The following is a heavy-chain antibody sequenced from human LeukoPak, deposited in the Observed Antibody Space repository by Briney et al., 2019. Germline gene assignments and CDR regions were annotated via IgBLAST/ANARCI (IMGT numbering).Heavy chain of an antibody. CDR3: ARGGRDGYTLYPLDY. CDR2: IYYSGST. V-gene: IGHV4-39*01. D-gene: IGHD5-24*01. Sequence: SETLSLTCTVSGGSISSSSSYWGWIRQPPGKGLEWIGGIYYSGSTYYNPSLKSRVTISVDTSKNQFSLKLSSVTAADTAVYYCARGGRDGYTLYPLDYWGQGTLVTVSS. J-gene: IGHJ4*02. CDR1: GGSISSSSSY.